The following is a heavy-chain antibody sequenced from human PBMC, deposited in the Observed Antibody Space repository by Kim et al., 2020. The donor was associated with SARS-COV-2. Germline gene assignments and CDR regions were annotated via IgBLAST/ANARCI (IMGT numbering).Heavy chain of an antibody. V-gene: IGHV1-18*01. CDR3: ARGHYGKIVGEY. D-gene: IGHD1-26*01. CDR1: GYTFTDYG. J-gene: IGHJ4*02. CDR2: IDTDNDNT. Sequence: ASVKVSCTASGYTFTDYGFTSVRQAPGQGLEWMGWIDTDNDNTKYAQNLQGRVTLTSDTSTRTAYMELMSLRSDDTAMYYCARGHYGKIVGEYWGQGTLVIVST.